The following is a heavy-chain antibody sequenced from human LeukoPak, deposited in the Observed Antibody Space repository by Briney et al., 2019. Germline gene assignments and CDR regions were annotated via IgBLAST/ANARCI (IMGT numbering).Heavy chain of an antibody. CDR2: ISTYNGNT. Sequence: ASVKVSCKASGYTFTNYDITWVRQAPGQGLEWMGWISTYNGNTNYAQKLQGRVTMTTDTSTSTAYMELRSLRSDDTAMYYCARVPAGFYYMDVWGKGTTVTVSS. CDR3: ARVPAGFYYMDV. J-gene: IGHJ6*03. D-gene: IGHD1-1*01. V-gene: IGHV1-18*01. CDR1: GYTFTNYD.